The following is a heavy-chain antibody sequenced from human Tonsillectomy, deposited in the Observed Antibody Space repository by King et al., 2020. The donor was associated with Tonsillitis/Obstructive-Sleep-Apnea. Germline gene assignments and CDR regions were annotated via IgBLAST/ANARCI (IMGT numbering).Heavy chain of an antibody. CDR2: INPYSGGT. CDR3: SYRGDAFDI. J-gene: IGHJ3*02. CDR1: GYTFTAYY. Sequence: QLVQSGAEVKKPGASVNVSCKASGYTFTAYYMHWVRQAPGHGPEWMGWINPYSGGTKYAQKVQGRVTMTRDTSISTAYLELRRLTSDDTAVYYCSYRGDAFDIWGQGTMVTVSS. V-gene: IGHV1-2*02. D-gene: IGHD4-11*01.